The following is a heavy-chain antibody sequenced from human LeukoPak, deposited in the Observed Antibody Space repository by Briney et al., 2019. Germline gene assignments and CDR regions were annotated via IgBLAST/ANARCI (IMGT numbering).Heavy chain of an antibody. D-gene: IGHD6-13*01. V-gene: IGHV3-30*18. Sequence: GRSLRLSCAASGFTFSSYGMHWVRQAPGKGLEWVAVTSYDGNNEYYADSVKGRFTISRDNSKNTLYQQMNSLRAEDTAVYYCAKPREGSSSWYAAGWGQGTLVTVSS. CDR3: AKPREGSSSWYAAG. J-gene: IGHJ4*02. CDR1: GFTFSSYG. CDR2: TSYDGNNE.